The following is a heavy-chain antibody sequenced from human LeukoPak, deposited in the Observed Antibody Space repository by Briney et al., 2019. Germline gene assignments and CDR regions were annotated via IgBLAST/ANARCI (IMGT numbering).Heavy chain of an antibody. J-gene: IGHJ4*02. V-gene: IGHV3-7*03. CDR2: IKEDGSEK. Sequence: PGGSLRLSCAGSGLSLNTHWMSWVRQAPGKGLEWVAHIKEDGSEKYYVDSVKGRFTISRDNSKNTLYLQMNSLRAEDTAVYYCAKSYQLLYRSFDYWGQGTLVTVSS. CDR1: GLSLNTHW. CDR3: AKSYQLLYRSFDY. D-gene: IGHD2-2*02.